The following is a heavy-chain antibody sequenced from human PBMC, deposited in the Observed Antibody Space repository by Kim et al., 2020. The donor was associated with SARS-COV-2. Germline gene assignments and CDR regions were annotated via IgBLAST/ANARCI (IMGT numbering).Heavy chain of an antibody. Sequence: PSLKSRVTISVDTSKNQFSLKLSSVTAADTAVYYWARDIPHLTVTEPGDVWGKGTTVTVSS. CDR3: ARDIPHLTVTEPGDV. V-gene: IGHV4-31*02. J-gene: IGHJ6*04. D-gene: IGHD4-17*01.